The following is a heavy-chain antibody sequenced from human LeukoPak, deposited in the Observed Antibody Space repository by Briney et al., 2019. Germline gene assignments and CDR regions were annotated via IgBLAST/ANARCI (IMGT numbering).Heavy chain of an antibody. CDR3: ARDPRNYDFDGPPPDY. V-gene: IGHV3-7*01. CDR2: IKQDGSEK. Sequence: PGGSLRLSCAASGFTFSSYWMSWVRQAPGKGLEWVANIKQDGSEKYYVDSVKGRFTISRDNSKNTLYLQMNSLRAEDTAVYYCARDPRNYDFDGPPPDYWGQGTLVTVSS. J-gene: IGHJ4*02. CDR1: GFTFSSYW. D-gene: IGHD3-3*01.